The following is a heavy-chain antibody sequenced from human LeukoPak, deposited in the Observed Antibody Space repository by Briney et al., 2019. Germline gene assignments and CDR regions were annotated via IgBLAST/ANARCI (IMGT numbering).Heavy chain of an antibody. CDR3: ASPGGYDFWSGPFDY. V-gene: IGHV3-30*03. CDR2: ISYDGSNK. J-gene: IGHJ4*02. CDR1: AFTFSIYG. D-gene: IGHD3-3*01. Sequence: PGRSLILSCVASAFTFSIYGMHWVRQAPGKGLERVAVISYDGSNKYYADFVKGRFTISRDNSKNTLYLQMNSLRAEDTAVYYCASPGGYDFWSGPFDYWGQGTLVTVSS.